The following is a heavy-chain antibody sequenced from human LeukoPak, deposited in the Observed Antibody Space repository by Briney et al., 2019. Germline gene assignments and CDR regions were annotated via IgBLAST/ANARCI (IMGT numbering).Heavy chain of an antibody. Sequence: ASVTVSCKASGYTFTGYYMHWVRQAPGQGLEWMGWINPNSGGTNYAQKFQGRVTMTRDTSISTAYMELSRLRSDDTAVYYCARDSSRWFGEFELVDSYYFDYWGQGTLVTVSS. D-gene: IGHD3-10*01. CDR2: INPNSGGT. J-gene: IGHJ4*02. CDR1: GYTFTGYY. CDR3: ARDSSRWFGEFELVDSYYFDY. V-gene: IGHV1-2*02.